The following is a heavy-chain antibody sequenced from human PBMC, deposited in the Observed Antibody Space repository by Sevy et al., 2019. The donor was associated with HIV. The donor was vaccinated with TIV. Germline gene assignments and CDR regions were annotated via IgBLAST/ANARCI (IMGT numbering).Heavy chain of an antibody. J-gene: IGHJ6*02. V-gene: IGHV4-4*07. CDR1: DGSISSYY. CDR2: IYTSGST. CDR3: ARDSVTTFTRYYYYGMDV. D-gene: IGHD4-17*01. Sequence: SETLSLTCTVSDGSISSYYWSWIRQPAGKGLEWIGRIYTSGSTNYNPSLKSRVTMSVDTSKNQFSLKLSSVTAADTAVYYCARDSVTTFTRYYYYGMDVWGQGTTVTVSS.